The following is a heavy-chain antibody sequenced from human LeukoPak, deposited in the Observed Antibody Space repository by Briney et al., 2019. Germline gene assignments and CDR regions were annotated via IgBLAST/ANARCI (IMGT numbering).Heavy chain of an antibody. D-gene: IGHD6-19*01. V-gene: IGHV1-3*01. CDR2: INAGNGNT. CDR3: ARSLGQLIAVAGSSLDY. J-gene: IGHJ4*02. Sequence: ASVKVSCKASGYTFTSYAMHWVRQAPGQRLEWMGWINAGNGNTKYSQKFQGRVTITRDTSASTAYMELSSLRSEDTAVYYCARSLGQLIAVAGSSLDYWGQGTLVTVSS. CDR1: GYTFTSYA.